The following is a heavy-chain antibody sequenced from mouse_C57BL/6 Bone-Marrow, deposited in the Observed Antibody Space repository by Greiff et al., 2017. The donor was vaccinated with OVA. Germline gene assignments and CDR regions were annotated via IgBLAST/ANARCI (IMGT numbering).Heavy chain of an antibody. CDR1: GYAFSSSW. CDR3: ARRITTVVAQYYYAMDY. V-gene: IGHV1-82*01. J-gene: IGHJ4*01. D-gene: IGHD1-1*01. CDR2: INPGDGDS. Sequence: QVQLQQSGPELVKPGASVKISCKASGYAFSSSWMNWVKQRPGKGLEWIGRINPGDGDSTYNGKFKGKATLTADKSSSTAYMQLSSLTSEDSAVYFCARRITTVVAQYYYAMDYWGQGTSVTVSS.